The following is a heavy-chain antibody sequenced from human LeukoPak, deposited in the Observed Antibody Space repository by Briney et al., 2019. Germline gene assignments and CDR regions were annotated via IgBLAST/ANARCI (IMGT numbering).Heavy chain of an antibody. D-gene: IGHD2-21*02. J-gene: IGHJ4*02. CDR1: GGSFSGYY. Sequence: SETLSLTCAVYGGSFSGYYWSWIRQPPGKGLEWIGEINHSGSTNYNPSLKSRVTISVDTSKNQFSLKLSSVTAADTAVYYCARGRMEIVVVTAIIISPYFDYWGQGTLVTVSS. CDR3: ARGRMEIVVVTAIIISPYFDY. CDR2: INHSGST. V-gene: IGHV4-34*01.